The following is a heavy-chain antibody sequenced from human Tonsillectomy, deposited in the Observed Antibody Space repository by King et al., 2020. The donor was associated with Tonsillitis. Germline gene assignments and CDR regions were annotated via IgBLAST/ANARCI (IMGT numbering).Heavy chain of an antibody. Sequence: PLQESGPGLVKPSETLSLTCTVSGGSISSSSYYWGWIRQPPGTGLEWIGSIYYSGSTYYNPSLKSRVTISVDTSKNQFSLKLSSVTAADTAVYYCARQDYDFWSGYSSYYFDYWGQGTLVTVSS. J-gene: IGHJ4*02. CDR2: IYYSGST. D-gene: IGHD3-3*01. CDR3: ARQDYDFWSGYSSYYFDY. CDR1: GGSISSSSYY. V-gene: IGHV4-39*01.